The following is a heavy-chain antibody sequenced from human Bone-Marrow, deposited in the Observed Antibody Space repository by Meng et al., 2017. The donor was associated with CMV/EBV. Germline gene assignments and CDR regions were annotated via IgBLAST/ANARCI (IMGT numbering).Heavy chain of an antibody. V-gene: IGHV1-2*02. CDR3: AREGDYGSGYGMDV. D-gene: IGHD3-10*01. CDR2: INPNSGGT. Sequence: ASVKVSCKASGYTFTGYYMHWVRQAPGQGLEWMGWINPNSGGTNYAQKFQGRVTMTRDTSISTAYMELSRLRSDDTAVYYCAREGDYGSGYGMDVWGQGTTVTVSS. J-gene: IGHJ6*02. CDR1: GYTFTGYY.